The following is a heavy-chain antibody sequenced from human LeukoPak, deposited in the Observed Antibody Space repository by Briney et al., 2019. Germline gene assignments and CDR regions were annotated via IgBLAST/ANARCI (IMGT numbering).Heavy chain of an antibody. CDR3: ARTSKSITIFGVVISFDY. J-gene: IGHJ4*02. D-gene: IGHD3-3*01. CDR1: GYTFTSYD. Sequence: ASVKVSCKASGYTFTSYDINWVRQATGQGLEWMGWMNPNSGNTGYAQKFQGRVTITRNTSISTAYMELSSLRSEDTAVNYCARTSKSITIFGVVISFDYWGQGTLVTVSS. V-gene: IGHV1-8*03. CDR2: MNPNSGNT.